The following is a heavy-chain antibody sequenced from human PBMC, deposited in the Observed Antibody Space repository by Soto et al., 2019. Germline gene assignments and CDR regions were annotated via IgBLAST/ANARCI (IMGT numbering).Heavy chain of an antibody. CDR3: ARDLRLASRGYFDY. J-gene: IGHJ4*02. CDR2: IIPIFGTA. V-gene: IGHV1-69*13. D-gene: IGHD2-15*01. Sequence: SVKVSCKASGGTFSSYAISWVRQAPGQGLEWMGGIIPIFGTANYAQKFQGRVTITADESTSTAYMELSSLRSEDTAVYYCARDLRLASRGYFDYWGQGTLVTVSS. CDR1: GGTFSSYA.